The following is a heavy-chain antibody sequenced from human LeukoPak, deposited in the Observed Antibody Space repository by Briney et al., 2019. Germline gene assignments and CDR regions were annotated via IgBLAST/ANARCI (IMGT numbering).Heavy chain of an antibody. CDR1: RYTFTSYY. CDR2: INPSGGST. Sequence: ASVKVSCKVSRYTFTSYYMHWVRQAPGQGLEWMGMINPSGGSTSCAQKFEGRVTMTRDTSTSTVYMELSSLRSEDTAVYYCARDYDSWSGYWFWGQGTLVTVSS. CDR3: ARDYDSWSGYWF. D-gene: IGHD3-3*01. J-gene: IGHJ4*02. V-gene: IGHV1-46*03.